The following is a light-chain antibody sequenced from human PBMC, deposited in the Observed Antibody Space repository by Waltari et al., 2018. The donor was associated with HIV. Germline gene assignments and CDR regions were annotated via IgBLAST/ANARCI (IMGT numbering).Light chain of an antibody. J-gene: IGLJ2*01. Sequence: QSALTQPASVSGSPGQSITISCPGTSSDVGGYNYVSWYQQHPGKAPKRMIYDVSKRPSGVSNRFSGSKSGNTASLTISGLQAEDEADYYCCSYAGSSTLVFGGGTKLTVL. V-gene: IGLV2-23*02. CDR2: DVS. CDR1: SSDVGGYNY. CDR3: CSYAGSSTLV.